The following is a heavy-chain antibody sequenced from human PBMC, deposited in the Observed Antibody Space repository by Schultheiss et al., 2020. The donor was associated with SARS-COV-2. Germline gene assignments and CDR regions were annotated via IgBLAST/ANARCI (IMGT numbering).Heavy chain of an antibody. CDR2: IYYSGST. V-gene: IGHV4-59*04. J-gene: IGHJ5*02. CDR1: GDSISYNY. D-gene: IGHD3-9*01. CDR3: ARLPTGFPNWFDP. Sequence: GSLRLSRTVSGDSISYNYWSWIRQPPGKGLEWIGYIYYSGSTYYNPSLKSRVTMSVDTSKNQFSLKLTSVTAADTAMYYCARLPTGFPNWFDPWGRGTLVTVSS.